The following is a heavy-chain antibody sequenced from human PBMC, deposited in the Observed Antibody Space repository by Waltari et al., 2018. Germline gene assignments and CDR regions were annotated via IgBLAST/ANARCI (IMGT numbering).Heavy chain of an antibody. CDR1: GGTFSSYA. V-gene: IGHV1-69*04. CDR3: ARRCSGGSCYTFDY. Sequence: QVQLVQSGAEVKKPGSSVKVSCKASGGTFSSYAISWVRQAPGQGLEWMVGIIPILGIANYAQKFQGRVTITADESTSTAYMELSSLRSEETAVYYCARRCSGGSCYTFDYWGQGTLVTVSS. CDR2: IIPILGIA. J-gene: IGHJ4*02. D-gene: IGHD2-15*01.